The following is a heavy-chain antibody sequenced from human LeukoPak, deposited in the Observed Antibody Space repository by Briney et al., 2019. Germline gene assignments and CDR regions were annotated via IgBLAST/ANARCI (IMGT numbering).Heavy chain of an antibody. Sequence: PSETLSLTCTVSGGSINTYYWNWIRQPPGKRLEWIGFISHSGTTNYNPSLKSRVTMSVDASKSQFTLNLSSVTAADTAVYYCARVWGGYSGSDYWGQGTLVTVSS. CDR2: ISHSGTT. V-gene: IGHV4-59*01. CDR1: GGSINTYY. D-gene: IGHD5-12*01. J-gene: IGHJ4*02. CDR3: ARVWGGYSGSDY.